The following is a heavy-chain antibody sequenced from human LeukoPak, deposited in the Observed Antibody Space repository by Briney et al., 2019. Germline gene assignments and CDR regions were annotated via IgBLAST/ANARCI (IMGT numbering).Heavy chain of an antibody. Sequence: GGSLRLSCAASGFTFSSYWMSWVRQAPGKGLEWVANIKQDGSEKYYVDSVKGRFTISRDNAKNSLYLQMNSLRAEDTAVYYCARGGADYGDYDPDFDYWGQGTLVTVSS. CDR1: GFTFSSYW. D-gene: IGHD4-17*01. CDR2: IKQDGSEK. CDR3: ARGGADYGDYDPDFDY. V-gene: IGHV3-7*01. J-gene: IGHJ4*02.